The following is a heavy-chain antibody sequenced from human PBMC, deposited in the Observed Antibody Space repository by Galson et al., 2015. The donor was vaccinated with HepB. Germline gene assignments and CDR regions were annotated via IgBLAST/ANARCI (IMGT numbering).Heavy chain of an antibody. CDR3: ARSSGNYYNNWFDP. CDR1: GGSISSFY. V-gene: IGHV4-4*07. D-gene: IGHD1-26*01. CDR2: IHISGST. J-gene: IGHJ5*02. Sequence: SETLSLTCTVSGGSISSFYWGWIRQSAGKGLEWIGRIHISGSTNYNPSLKSRVTMSVDTSKNQFSLRLSSVTAADTAVYYCARSSGNYYNNWFDPWGQGTLVTVSS.